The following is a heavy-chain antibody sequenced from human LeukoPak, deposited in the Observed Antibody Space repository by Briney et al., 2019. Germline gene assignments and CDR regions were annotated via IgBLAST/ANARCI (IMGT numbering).Heavy chain of an antibody. J-gene: IGHJ5*02. D-gene: IGHD2-15*01. CDR2: ISSNGGST. CDR3: ARGVVAATPLSDP. V-gene: IGHV3-64*01. CDR1: GFTFSNYA. Sequence: GGSLRLSCAASGFTFSNYAMHWVRQAPGKGLEYVSAISSNGGSTYYANSVKGRFTISRDNSKNTLYLQMGSLRAEDMAVYYCARGVVAATPLSDPWGQGTLVTVSS.